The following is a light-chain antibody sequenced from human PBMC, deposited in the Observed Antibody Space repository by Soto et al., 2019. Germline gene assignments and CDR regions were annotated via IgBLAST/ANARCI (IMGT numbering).Light chain of an antibody. Sequence: QSALTQPASVSGSPGQSITISCTGTSSDVGDYNYVSWYQQHPGKAPKLIISEVSNRPSGVSNRFSGSKSGNTASLTISGLQAGDEADYYCCSYTSTSTRVFXTGTKVTVL. V-gene: IGLV2-14*01. CDR1: SSDVGDYNY. J-gene: IGLJ1*01. CDR3: CSYTSTSTRV. CDR2: EVS.